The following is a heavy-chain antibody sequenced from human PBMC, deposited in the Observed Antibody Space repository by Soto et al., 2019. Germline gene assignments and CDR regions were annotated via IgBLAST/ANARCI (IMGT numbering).Heavy chain of an antibody. CDR3: ARDLSGYSSSYNWFDP. Sequence: GASVKASCKASGYTSTSYAMHWVRQAPGQRLEWMGWINAGNGNTKYSQKFQGRVTITRDTSASTAYMELSSLRSEDTAVYYCARDLSGYSSSYNWFDPWGQGTLVTVS. CDR1: GYTSTSYA. D-gene: IGHD6-6*01. CDR2: INAGNGNT. V-gene: IGHV1-3*01. J-gene: IGHJ5*02.